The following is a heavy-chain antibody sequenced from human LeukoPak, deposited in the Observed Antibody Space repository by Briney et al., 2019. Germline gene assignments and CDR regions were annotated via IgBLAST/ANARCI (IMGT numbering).Heavy chain of an antibody. J-gene: IGHJ4*02. CDR3: ARSVAVAGREDF. CDR1: GFTFSSYN. V-gene: IGHV3-48*04. CDR2: ISSSSTTI. D-gene: IGHD6-19*01. Sequence: PGGSLRLSCAASGFTFSSYNMNWVRQAPGKGLEWVSYISSSSTTIYYADSVKGRFTISRDNSKNTLYLQMNSLRADDTATYFCARSVAVAGREDFWGQGTLVTVSS.